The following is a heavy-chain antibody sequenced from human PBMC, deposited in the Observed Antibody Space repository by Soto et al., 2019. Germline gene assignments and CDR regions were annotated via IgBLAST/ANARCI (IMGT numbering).Heavy chain of an antibody. CDR3: ARDFGDSSSWYIRYYYYGMDA. J-gene: IGHJ6*02. Sequence: SETLSLTCTVSGGSISSYYWSWIRQPAGKGLEWIGRIYTSGSTNYNPSLKSRVTMSVDTSKNQFSLKLSSVTAADTAVYYCARDFGDSSSWYIRYYYYGMDAWGQGTTVTVSS. V-gene: IGHV4-4*07. CDR2: IYTSGST. D-gene: IGHD6-13*01. CDR1: GGSISSYY.